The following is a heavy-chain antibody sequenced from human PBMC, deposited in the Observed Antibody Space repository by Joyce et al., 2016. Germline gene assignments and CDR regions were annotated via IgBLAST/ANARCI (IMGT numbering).Heavy chain of an antibody. CDR2: IYYTGNT. Sequence: QIQLQESGPGLVKPSETLSLTCTVSGCSIRSYFWSWIRQPPGKGLEYLGYIYYTGNTNYIPSLNSRFTISIDTSKNQFSLRLSAVTAADTAVYYCARLKDTSYSLDYWGQGTLVTASS. V-gene: IGHV4-59*01. D-gene: IGHD2-15*01. J-gene: IGHJ4*02. CDR1: GCSIRSYF. CDR3: ARLKDTSYSLDY.